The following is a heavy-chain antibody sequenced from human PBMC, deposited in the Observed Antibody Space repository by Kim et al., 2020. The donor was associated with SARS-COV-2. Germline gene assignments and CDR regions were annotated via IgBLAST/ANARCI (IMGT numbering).Heavy chain of an antibody. CDR1: GFTFSSYA. D-gene: IGHD3-10*01. J-gene: IGHJ3*01. CDR2: ISYDGSNK. Sequence: GGSLRLSCAASGFTFSSYAMHWVRQAPGKGLEWVAVISYDGSNKYYADSVKGRFTISRDNSKNTLYLQMNSLRAEDTAVYYCARGPMVRGSTWGQGTMVTVSS. V-gene: IGHV3-30*04. CDR3: ARGPMVRGST.